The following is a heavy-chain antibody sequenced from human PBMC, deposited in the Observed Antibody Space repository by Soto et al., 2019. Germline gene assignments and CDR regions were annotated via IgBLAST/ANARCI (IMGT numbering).Heavy chain of an antibody. V-gene: IGHV1-18*01. CDR1: GYTFTSYG. D-gene: IGHD3-22*01. CDR2: ISAYNGNT. CDR3: ARDRRIVVVTYGMDV. J-gene: IGHJ6*02. Sequence: QVQLVQSGAEVKKPGASVKVSCKASGYTFTSYGISWVRQAPGQGLEWMGWISAYNGNTNYAQKLQGRVTMTTDTSTSTAYMKLRSLRSDDTAVYYCARDRRIVVVTYGMDVWGQGTTVTVSS.